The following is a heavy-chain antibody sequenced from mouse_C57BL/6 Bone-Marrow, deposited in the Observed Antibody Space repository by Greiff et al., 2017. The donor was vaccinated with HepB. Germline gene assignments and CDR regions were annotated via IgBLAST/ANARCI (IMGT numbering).Heavy chain of an antibody. J-gene: IGHJ4*01. D-gene: IGHD2-4*01. CDR2: IDPETGGT. Sequence: QVQLQQPGAELVRPGASVTLSCKASGYPFTDYEMHWVKQTPVHGLEWIGAIDPETGGTAYNQKFKGKAILTADKSSSTAYMELRSLTSEDSAVYYCTRSDYDPYAMDYWGQGTSVTVSS. CDR3: TRSDYDPYAMDY. CDR1: GYPFTDYE. V-gene: IGHV1-15*01.